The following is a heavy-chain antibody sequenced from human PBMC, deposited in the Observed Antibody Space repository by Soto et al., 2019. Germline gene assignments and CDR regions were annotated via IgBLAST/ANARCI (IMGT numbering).Heavy chain of an antibody. J-gene: IGHJ4*01. V-gene: IGHV3-48*02. Sequence: PWGSLRLSCAASGITFSSYSMNWVRQAPGKGLEWVSYISSSSSTIYYADSVKGRFTISRDNAKNSLYLQMNSLRDEETAVYYLANASRTYGGYQGYKWADHWGHVSRVTI. CDR3: ANASRTYGGYQGYKWADH. D-gene: IGHD2-15*01. CDR1: GITFSSYS. CDR2: ISSSSSTI.